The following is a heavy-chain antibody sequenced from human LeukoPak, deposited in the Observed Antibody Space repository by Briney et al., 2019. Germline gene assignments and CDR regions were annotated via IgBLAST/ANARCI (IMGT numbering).Heavy chain of an antibody. V-gene: IGHV3-9*03. CDR3: AKDMSYDSSGPSXDY. CDR1: GFTFDDYA. Sequence: PGRSLRLSCAASGFTFDDYAMHWVRQAPGKGLEWVSGISWNSGSIGYADSVKGRFTISRDNAKNSLYLQMNSLRAEDMALYYCAKDMSYDSSGPSXDYWGQGTLVTVSS. D-gene: IGHD3-22*01. J-gene: IGHJ4*02. CDR2: ISWNSGSI.